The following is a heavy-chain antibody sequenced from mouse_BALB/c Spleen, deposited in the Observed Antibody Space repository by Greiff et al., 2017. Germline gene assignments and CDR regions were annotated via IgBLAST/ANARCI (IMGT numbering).Heavy chain of an antibody. J-gene: IGHJ4*01. CDR2: ISSGGSYT. D-gene: IGHD2-1*01. Sequence: EVKLMESGGGLVKPGGSLKLSCAASGFTFSSYAMSWVRQSPEKRLEWVAEISSGGSYTYYPDTVTGRFTISRDNAKNTLYLEMSSLRSEDTAMYYCARGGKNAMDYWGQGTSVTVSS. CDR1: GFTFSSYA. V-gene: IGHV5-9-4*01. CDR3: ARGGKNAMDY.